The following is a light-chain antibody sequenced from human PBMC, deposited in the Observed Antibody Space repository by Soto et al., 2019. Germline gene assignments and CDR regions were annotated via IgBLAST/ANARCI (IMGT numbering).Light chain of an antibody. J-gene: IGKJ4*01. CDR2: GAS. CDR3: QQYNNWPLT. V-gene: IGKV3-15*01. CDR1: PGVGGH. Sequence: EIVLTQSPVTLSVSPGERANLSCRASPGVGGHLAWVQQTPGQVPRLLIYGASTRATGVPARFRGSGSGTDFTLTISSLESGDFAVYYCQQYNNWPLTFGGGTNVEIK.